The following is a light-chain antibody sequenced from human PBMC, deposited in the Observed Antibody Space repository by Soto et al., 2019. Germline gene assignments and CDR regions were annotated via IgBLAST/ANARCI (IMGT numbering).Light chain of an antibody. CDR3: QQSHITSLFT. CDR1: QNINSH. CDR2: AAS. Sequence: DIQMTQSPSSLSASIGDRVTITCRASQNINSHLNWYQQKPGKAPKVVIYAASRLQSGVPSRFFCSRSGTEFTLTISSLELDDFAPYACQQSHITSLFTFGKGTKLEIK. V-gene: IGKV1-39*01. J-gene: IGKJ2*01.